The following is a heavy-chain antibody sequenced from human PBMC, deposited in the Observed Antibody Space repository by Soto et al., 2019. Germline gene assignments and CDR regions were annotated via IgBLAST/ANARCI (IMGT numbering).Heavy chain of an antibody. CDR1: GFTFSDYY. Sequence: PGGSLILSCAASGFTFSDYYMSWIRQAPGKGLEWVSYISSSGSTIYYADSVKGRFTISRDNAKNSLYLQMNSLRAEDTAVYYCARDPIHGAFAAGFYYYYYYGMDVWGQGTTVTVSS. D-gene: IGHD6-25*01. V-gene: IGHV3-11*01. CDR3: ARDPIHGAFAAGFYYYYYYGMDV. J-gene: IGHJ6*02. CDR2: ISSSGSTI.